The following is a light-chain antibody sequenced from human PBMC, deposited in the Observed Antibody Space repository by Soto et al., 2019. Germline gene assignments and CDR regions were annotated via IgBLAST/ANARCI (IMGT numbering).Light chain of an antibody. CDR3: QQYFEWPPMT. CDR1: ETVATN. CDR2: GAS. J-gene: IGKJ1*01. V-gene: IGKV3-15*01. Sequence: EVVMTQSPATLSVSPGERATLSCRASETVATNLGWYQQKPGQAPRLPISGASTRAAGISDRFRGSGSGTEFTLTISSLRSEDSAIYYCQQYFEWPPMTFGQGTKVEI.